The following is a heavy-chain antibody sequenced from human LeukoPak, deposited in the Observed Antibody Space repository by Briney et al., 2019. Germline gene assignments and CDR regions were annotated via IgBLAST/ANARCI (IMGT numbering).Heavy chain of an antibody. CDR1: GGTFSSYA. D-gene: IGHD2-15*01. CDR2: IIPIFGTA. Sequence: ASVKVSCKASGGTFSSYAISWVRQAPGQGLEWMGGIIPIFGTANYAQKFQGRVTITADGSTSTAYMELSSLRSEDTAVYYCARAPVPDVVVVAATFWFDPWGQGTLVTVSS. J-gene: IGHJ5*02. V-gene: IGHV1-69*13. CDR3: ARAPVPDVVVVAATFWFDP.